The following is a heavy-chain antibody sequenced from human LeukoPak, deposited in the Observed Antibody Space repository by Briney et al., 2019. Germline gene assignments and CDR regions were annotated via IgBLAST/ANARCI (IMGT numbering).Heavy chain of an antibody. CDR3: ARDPSGWYSWFDP. CDR2: IYYSGSI. V-gene: IGHV4-59*01. D-gene: IGHD6-19*01. Sequence: SETLSLTCTVSGGSISSYYWSWIRQPPGKGLEWIGYIYYSGSINYNPSLKSRVTISVDTSKNQFSLKLSSVTAADTAVYYCARDPSGWYSWFDPWGQGTLVTVPS. J-gene: IGHJ5*02. CDR1: GGSISSYY.